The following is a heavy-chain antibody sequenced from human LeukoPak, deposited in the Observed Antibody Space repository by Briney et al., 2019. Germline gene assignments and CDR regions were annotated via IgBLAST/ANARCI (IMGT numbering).Heavy chain of an antibody. V-gene: IGHV3-21*01. Sequence: GGSLRLSCAASGFTFSSYSMNWVRQAPGKGLEWVSSISSSSSYIHYADSVKGRFTISRDNAKNSLYLQMNSLRAEDTAVYYCARGRRYCSSTSCRYYYYYMDVWGKGTTVTVSS. CDR3: ARGRRYCSSTSCRYYYYYMDV. D-gene: IGHD2-2*01. J-gene: IGHJ6*03. CDR1: GFTFSSYS. CDR2: ISSSSSYI.